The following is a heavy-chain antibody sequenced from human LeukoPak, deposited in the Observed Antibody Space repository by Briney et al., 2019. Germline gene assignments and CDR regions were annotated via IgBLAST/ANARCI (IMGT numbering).Heavy chain of an antibody. Sequence: GGSLRLSCTASGFTFSSYAMTWVRQAPGKGLEWVSSISGSGAKTYYADSVKGRFTISRDNSKNTLYLQMNSLGAEDTAVYYCARAFTSTGYYYVEYWGQGTLVTVSS. J-gene: IGHJ4*02. CDR3: ARAFTSTGYYYVEY. CDR1: GFTFSSYA. CDR2: ISGSGAKT. V-gene: IGHV3-23*01. D-gene: IGHD3-22*01.